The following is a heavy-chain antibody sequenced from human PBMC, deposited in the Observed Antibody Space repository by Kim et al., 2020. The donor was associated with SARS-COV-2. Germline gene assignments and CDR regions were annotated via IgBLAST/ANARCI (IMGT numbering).Heavy chain of an antibody. CDR3: VRSMRKSGVTRYWFDP. V-gene: IGHV4-34*01. Sequence: SETLSLTCAVYGGSFSGYYWSWIRQPPGKGLEWIGEINHSGRTNYNPSLKSRVTISVDTSKNQFSLKLTSVTAADTAVYYCVRSMRKSGVTRYWFDPWG. CDR2: INHSGRT. J-gene: IGHJ5*02. D-gene: IGHD1-26*01. CDR1: GGSFSGYY.